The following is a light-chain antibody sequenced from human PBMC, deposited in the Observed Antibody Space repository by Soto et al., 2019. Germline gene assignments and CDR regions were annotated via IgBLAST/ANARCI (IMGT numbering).Light chain of an antibody. CDR1: QGVSRF. Sequence: EIVLTQSPATLSLSPGERAALSCRASQGVSRFLACSHQKPGQAPRLLIYDASNRATGIPARFSGSGSGTAFTPAFSTLKPEDCRCCYCQQRSIRPLTSGGGTTVDIK. J-gene: IGKJ4*01. V-gene: IGKV3-11*01. CDR3: QQRSIRPLT. CDR2: DAS.